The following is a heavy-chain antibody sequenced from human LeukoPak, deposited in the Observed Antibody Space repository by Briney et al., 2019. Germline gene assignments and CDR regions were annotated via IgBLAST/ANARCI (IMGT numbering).Heavy chain of an antibody. J-gene: IGHJ6*02. CDR2: IYYSGST. Sequence: SETLSLTCTVSGGSISSYYWSWIRQPPGKGLEWIGYIYYSGSTNYNPSLKSRVTISVDTSKNQFSLKLSSVTAADTAVYYCARDRRVFNNGYSGSWYEGYYYYGMDVWGQGTTVTVSS. CDR3: ARDRRVFNNGYSGSWYEGYYYYGMDV. D-gene: IGHD6-13*01. CDR1: GGSISSYY. V-gene: IGHV4-59*01.